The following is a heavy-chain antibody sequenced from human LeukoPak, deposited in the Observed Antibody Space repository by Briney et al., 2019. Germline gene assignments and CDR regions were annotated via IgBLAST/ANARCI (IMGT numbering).Heavy chain of an antibody. Sequence: PSETLSLTCAVYGGSFSGYYWSWIRQPPGKGLEWIGEINHSGSTNYNPSLKSRVTISVDTSKNQFSLKLSSVTAADTAVYYCARDHAGAPDYWGQGTLVTVSS. V-gene: IGHV4-34*01. D-gene: IGHD1-26*01. CDR2: INHSGST. CDR3: ARDHAGAPDY. J-gene: IGHJ4*02. CDR1: GGSFSGYY.